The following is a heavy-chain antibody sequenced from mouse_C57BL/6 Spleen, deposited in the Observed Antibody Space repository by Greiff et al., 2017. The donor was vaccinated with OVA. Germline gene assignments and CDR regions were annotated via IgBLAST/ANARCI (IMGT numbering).Heavy chain of an antibody. CDR2: IWGGGST. Sequence: VKLLESGPGLVAPSQSVSITCTASGFSFTSYGVNWVRQPPGKGLEWLGVIWGGGSTNYNSALMSRLSNSKDNSHSQVFLKMNSLQTDDTAMYYCANHAKEGFAYWGQGTLVTVSA. CDR1: GFSFTSYG. CDR3: ANHAKEGFAY. V-gene: IGHV2-9*01. J-gene: IGHJ3*01.